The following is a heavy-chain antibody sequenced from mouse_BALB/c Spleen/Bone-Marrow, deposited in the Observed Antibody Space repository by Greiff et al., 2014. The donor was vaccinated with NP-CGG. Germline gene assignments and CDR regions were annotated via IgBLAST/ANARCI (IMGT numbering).Heavy chain of an antibody. Sequence: QVQLKESGAELARTGASVKLSCKASGYTFSSYWVQWGKKRPGPGLGWIGAIYPGDGDTRYTQKFKGKATLTADKSSSTAYMQLSSLASEDSAVYYCARRDYGIRENYYAMDYWGQGTSVTVSS. CDR1: GYTFSSYW. V-gene: IGHV1-87*01. D-gene: IGHD1-2*01. J-gene: IGHJ4*01. CDR3: ARRDYGIRENYYAMDY. CDR2: IYPGDGDT.